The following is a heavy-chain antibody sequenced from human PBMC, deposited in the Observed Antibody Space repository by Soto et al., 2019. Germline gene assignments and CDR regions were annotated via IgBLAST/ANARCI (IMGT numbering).Heavy chain of an antibody. CDR3: TRGPRVSSTGTGAH. Sequence: PGGSLRLSCEVYGFTFSAYWMHWVRQVPGKGLIWVSRISDDGSTTTYADSVKGRFTISRDNAKNTLYLQMNSLRADDTGLYYCTRGPRVSSTGTGAHWGQGTLVTVSS. J-gene: IGHJ4*02. D-gene: IGHD1-1*01. CDR2: ISDDGSTT. V-gene: IGHV3-74*01. CDR1: GFTFSAYW.